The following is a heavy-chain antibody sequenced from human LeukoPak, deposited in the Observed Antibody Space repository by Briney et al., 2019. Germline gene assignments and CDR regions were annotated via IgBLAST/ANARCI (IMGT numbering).Heavy chain of an antibody. Sequence: SETLSLTCTVSGGSISSYYWSWIRQPPGKGLEWIGYIYYSGSTNYNPSLKSRVTISVDTSKNQFSLKLSSVTAADTAVYYCARSRGYFDYWGQGTLVTVSS. V-gene: IGHV4-59*01. CDR3: ARSRGYFDY. CDR2: IYYSGST. D-gene: IGHD3-10*01. J-gene: IGHJ4*02. CDR1: GGSISSYY.